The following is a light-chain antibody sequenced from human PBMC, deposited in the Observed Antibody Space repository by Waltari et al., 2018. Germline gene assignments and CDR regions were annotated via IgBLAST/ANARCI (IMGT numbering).Light chain of an antibody. CDR1: QRVLYTSNNRNY. Sequence: DIVMTQSPDSLSVSLGERATINCKSSQRVLYTSNNRNYLAWFHQRPGQPPKMLIYWASTHKSWVPDRFSGAGSGTDFTLTISSLQAEDVGMYYCQQYYSTPWTFGQGTRVEIK. CDR3: QQYYSTPWT. J-gene: IGKJ1*01. CDR2: WAS. V-gene: IGKV4-1*01.